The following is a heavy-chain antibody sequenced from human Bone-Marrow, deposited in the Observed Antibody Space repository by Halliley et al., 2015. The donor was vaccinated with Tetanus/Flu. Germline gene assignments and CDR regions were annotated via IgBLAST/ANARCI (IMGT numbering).Heavy chain of an antibody. D-gene: IGHD5-18*01. V-gene: IGHV3-30-3*01. Sequence: SLRLSCAASGFTFKRHIMDWVRQTPGKGLEWVAVISGDGDSKDYVDFVRGRFSISRDNHNNTLYLQINSLTPDDTGIYYCASRGYRSFCFEYWGQGAQVTVSS. CDR1: GFTFKRHI. J-gene: IGHJ4*02. CDR2: ISGDGDSK. CDR3: ASRGYRSFCFEY.